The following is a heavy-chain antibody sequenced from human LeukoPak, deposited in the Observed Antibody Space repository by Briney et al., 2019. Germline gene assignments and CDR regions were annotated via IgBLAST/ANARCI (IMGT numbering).Heavy chain of an antibody. J-gene: IGHJ4*02. CDR2: INHSGST. Sequence: PSETLSLTCAVYGGSFSGYYWSWLRQPPGKGLEWIGEINHSGSTNYNPSLKSRVTISVDTSKNQFSLKLSSVTAADTAVYYCARALYYYDSSGYYFDYWGQGTLVTVSS. CDR1: GGSFSGYY. V-gene: IGHV4-34*01. D-gene: IGHD3-22*01. CDR3: ARALYYYDSSGYYFDY.